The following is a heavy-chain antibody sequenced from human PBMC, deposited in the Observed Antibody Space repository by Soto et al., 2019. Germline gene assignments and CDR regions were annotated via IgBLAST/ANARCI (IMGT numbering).Heavy chain of an antibody. CDR1: GFTFMSYA. D-gene: IGHD3-16*01. CDR2: ISSDGTDK. V-gene: IGHV3-30-3*01. J-gene: IGHJ4*02. Sequence: GSLRLSCAASGFTFMSYAMHWVRQAPGKGLEWVASISSDGTDKYYADSVKGRFTLSRDNSKKTVYLQMNSLRVDDTAVYYCARISSLLSLSRPDYWGQGTLVTVSS. CDR3: ARISSLLSLSRPDY.